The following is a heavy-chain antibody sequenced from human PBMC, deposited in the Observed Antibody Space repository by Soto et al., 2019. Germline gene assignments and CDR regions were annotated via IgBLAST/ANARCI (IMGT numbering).Heavy chain of an antibody. CDR3: ARDAIYCTNGICYPPYYYSGMDV. D-gene: IGHD2-8*01. V-gene: IGHV3-30-3*01. J-gene: IGHJ6*02. CDR2: ISYDGSNE. Sequence: QVQLVESGGGVVQPGRSLRLSCAASGFTFSSYAMHWVRQAPGKGLEWVAVISYDGSNEYYADSVKGRFTISRDNSKNTLFLQMNSLRAEDTAVYYCARDAIYCTNGICYPPYYYSGMDVWGQGTTVTVSS. CDR1: GFTFSSYA.